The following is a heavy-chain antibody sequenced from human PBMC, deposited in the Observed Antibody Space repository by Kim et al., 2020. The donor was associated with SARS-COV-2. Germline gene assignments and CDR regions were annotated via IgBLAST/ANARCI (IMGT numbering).Heavy chain of an antibody. J-gene: IGHJ4*02. CDR3: AKDSSLSSGWYGGIDY. D-gene: IGHD6-19*01. V-gene: IGHV3-30*18. CDR2: ISYDGSNK. CDR1: GFTFSSYG. Sequence: GGSLRLSCAASGFTFSSYGMHWVRQAPGKGLEWVAVISYDGSNKYYADSVKGRFTISRDNSKNTLYLQMNSLRAEDTAVYYCAKDSSLSSGWYGGIDYWGQGTLVTVSS.